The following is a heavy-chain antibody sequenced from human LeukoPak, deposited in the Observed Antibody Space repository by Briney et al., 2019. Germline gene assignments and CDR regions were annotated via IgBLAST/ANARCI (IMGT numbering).Heavy chain of an antibody. CDR3: ARGISGSYWSVDS. D-gene: IGHD1-26*01. Sequence: SETLSLTCTVSGGSISSSSSYWGWIRQPPGKGLEWIGYIYYRGTTYYNPSLKSRVTISVDTSRNQFSLKLSSVTAADTALYYCARGISGSYWSVDSWGQGTLVTVSS. J-gene: IGHJ4*02. V-gene: IGHV4-30-4*08. CDR1: GGSISSSSSY. CDR2: IYYRGTT.